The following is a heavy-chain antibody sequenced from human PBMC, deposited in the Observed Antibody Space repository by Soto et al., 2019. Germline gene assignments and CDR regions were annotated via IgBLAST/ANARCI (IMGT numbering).Heavy chain of an antibody. CDR3: ARGRNSAFDS. Sequence: PSQTLSLTCAISGDSVSSNSAAWNWIRQSPSGGLEWLGRTYYRSKWYSVSAVSVKSRATIKPDTSRNQFSLQVNFVTPEDTAVYYCARGRNSAFDSWGQGTLVTVSS. CDR2: TYYRSKWYS. V-gene: IGHV6-1*01. J-gene: IGHJ4*02. CDR1: GDSVSSNSAA. D-gene: IGHD5-18*01.